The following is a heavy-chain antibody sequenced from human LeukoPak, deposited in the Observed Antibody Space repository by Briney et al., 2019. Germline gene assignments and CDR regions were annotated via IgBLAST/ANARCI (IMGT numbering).Heavy chain of an antibody. J-gene: IGHJ6*02. CDR1: GFTFSSYS. D-gene: IGHD3-16*02. CDR2: ISSSSSYI. V-gene: IGHV3-21*01. CDR3: ARSPGVAYVWGSYRSDYYYGMDV. Sequence: PGGSLRLSCAASGFTFSSYSMNWVRQAPGKGLEWVSSISSSSSYIYYADSVKGRFTISRENAKNSLYLQMNSLRAGDTAVYYCARSPGVAYVWGSYRSDYYYGMDVWGQGTTVTVSS.